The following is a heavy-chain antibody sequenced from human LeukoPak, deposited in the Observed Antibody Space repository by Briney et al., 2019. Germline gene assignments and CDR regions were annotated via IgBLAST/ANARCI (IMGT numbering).Heavy chain of an antibody. V-gene: IGHV1-46*01. CDR1: GYTFTSYY. J-gene: IGHJ6*03. D-gene: IGHD6-13*01. CDR3: ARGAGSSSWPHYYYYYMDV. Sequence: GSSVKDSCKASGYTFTSYYMHWVRQAPGQGLEWMGIINPSGGSTSYAQKFQGRVTMTRDTSTSTVYMELSSLRSEDTAVYYCARGAGSSSWPHYYYYYMDVWGKGTTVTVSS. CDR2: INPSGGST.